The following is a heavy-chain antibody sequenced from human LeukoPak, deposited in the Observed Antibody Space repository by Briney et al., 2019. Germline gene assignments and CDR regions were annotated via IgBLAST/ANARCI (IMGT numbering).Heavy chain of an antibody. CDR1: GGSFSGYY. D-gene: IGHD1-26*01. Sequence: TSETLSLTCAVYGGSFSGYYWSWIRQPPGKGLEWIGSIYHSGSTYYNPSLKSRVTISVDTSKNQFSLKLSSVTAADTAVYYCARVPVTGSSKYFDYWGQGTLVTVSS. CDR3: ARVPVTGSSKYFDY. V-gene: IGHV4-34*01. CDR2: IYHSGST. J-gene: IGHJ4*02.